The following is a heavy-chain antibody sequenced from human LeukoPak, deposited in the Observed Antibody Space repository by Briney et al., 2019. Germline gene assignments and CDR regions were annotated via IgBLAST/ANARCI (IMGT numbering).Heavy chain of an antibody. CDR3: ARGVGYYDFWSGSYAFDI. CDR2: IIPIFGTA. D-gene: IGHD3-3*01. CDR1: GGTFSSYA. Sequence: SVKVSCKASGGTFSSYAISWVRQAPGQGLEWMGGIIPIFGTANYAQKFQGRVTITTDESTSTAYMELSSLRSEDTAVYYCARGVGYYDFWSGSYAFDIWGQGTMVTVSS. V-gene: IGHV1-69*05. J-gene: IGHJ3*02.